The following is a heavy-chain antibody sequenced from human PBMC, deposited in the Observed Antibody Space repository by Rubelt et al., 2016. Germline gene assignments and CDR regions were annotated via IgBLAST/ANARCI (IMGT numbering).Heavy chain of an antibody. D-gene: IGHD5-24*01. V-gene: IGHV1-18*01. CDR2: ISAYNGNT. CDR1: GYTFTSYG. CDR3: ARRDGYNWDDAFDI. J-gene: IGHJ3*02. Sequence: QVQLVQSGAEVKKPGASVKVSCKASGYTFTSYGISWVRQAPGQGLAWMGWISAYNGNTNYAQKLQGRVTRTTDTSTSTAFMELRSLRSDDTAVYYCARRDGYNWDDAFDIWGQGTMFTVSS.